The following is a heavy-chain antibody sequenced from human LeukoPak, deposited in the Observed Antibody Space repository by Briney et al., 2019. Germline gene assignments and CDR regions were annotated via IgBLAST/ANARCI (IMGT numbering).Heavy chain of an antibody. CDR1: GDSLSDYF. V-gene: IGHV4-59*08. J-gene: IGHJ3*02. CDR2: NSGST. CDR3: ARGSGYGGNFLRSFDI. D-gene: IGHD1-26*01. Sequence: PSETLSLTCTVAGDSLSDYFWSWIRQPPGKGLEWIGYNSGSTNYNASLKSRVTILLVRSKNQFSLKLSSVTAADTAVYYCARGSGYGGNFLRSFDIWVQGTMVTVSS.